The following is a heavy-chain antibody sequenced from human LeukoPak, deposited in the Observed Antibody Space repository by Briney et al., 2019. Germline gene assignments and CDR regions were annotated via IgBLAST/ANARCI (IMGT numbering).Heavy chain of an antibody. CDR3: ARDRSIVPAATDDAFDI. CDR1: GGTFSSYT. V-gene: IGHV1-69*04. CDR2: TIPILGIA. Sequence: SAKVSCKASGGTFSSYTISWVRQAPGQGLGWMGRTIPILGIANYAQKFQGRVTITADKSTSTAYMERSSLRSEDTAVYYCARDRSIVPAATDDAFDIWGQGTMVTVSS. J-gene: IGHJ3*02. D-gene: IGHD2-2*01.